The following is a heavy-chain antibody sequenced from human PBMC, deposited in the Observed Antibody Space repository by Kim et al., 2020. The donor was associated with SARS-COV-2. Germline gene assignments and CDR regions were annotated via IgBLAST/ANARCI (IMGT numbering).Heavy chain of an antibody. D-gene: IGHD6-13*01. J-gene: IGHJ6*02. CDR3: ARVKKQLADYYYGMDV. V-gene: IGHV3-11*05. Sequence: VKGRFTIARDNATHSLYLQMNSLRAEDTAVYYCARVKKQLADYYYGMDVWGQGTTVTVSS.